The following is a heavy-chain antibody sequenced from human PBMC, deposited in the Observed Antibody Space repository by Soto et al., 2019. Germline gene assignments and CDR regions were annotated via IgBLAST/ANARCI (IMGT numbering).Heavy chain of an antibody. V-gene: IGHV4-31*03. CDR3: ARAEDTDYYYYYGMDV. Sequence: QVQLQESGPGLVKPSQTLSLTCTVSGGSISSGGYYWSWIRQHPGKGLEWIGYIYYSGSTYYNPSLKSRVTISVDTSKNQFSLKLSSVTAADTAVYYCARAEDTDYYYYYGMDVWGQGTTVTVS. CDR1: GGSISSGGYY. J-gene: IGHJ6*02. CDR2: IYYSGST.